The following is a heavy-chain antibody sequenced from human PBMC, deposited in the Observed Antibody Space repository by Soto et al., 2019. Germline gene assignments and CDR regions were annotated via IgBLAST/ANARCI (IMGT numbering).Heavy chain of an antibody. J-gene: IGHJ3*02. V-gene: IGHV1-46*03. CDR1: GYTFTDSY. D-gene: IGHD2-15*01. Sequence: ASVKVSCKASGYTFTDSYMQWVRQAPGQGLEWMGLINPSSGSTSYTQKFQGRVTMTTDTSTSTAYMELRSLRSDDTAVYYCAGTWSTYDAFDIWGQGTMVTVSS. CDR3: AGTWSTYDAFDI. CDR2: INPSSGST.